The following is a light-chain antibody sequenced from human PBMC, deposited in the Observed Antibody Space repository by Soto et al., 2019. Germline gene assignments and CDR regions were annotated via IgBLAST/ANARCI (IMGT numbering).Light chain of an antibody. Sequence: QSVLTQPPSVSGAPGQRVTISCTGSSSNIGAGYDVHWYQQLPGTAPKILIYGNSNRPSGVPDRFSGSKSGTSASLAITVLQAEDEADYYCQSYDSSLSGSRVFGGGTKLTVL. V-gene: IGLV1-40*01. CDR2: GNS. CDR3: QSYDSSLSGSRV. CDR1: SSNIGAGYD. J-gene: IGLJ3*02.